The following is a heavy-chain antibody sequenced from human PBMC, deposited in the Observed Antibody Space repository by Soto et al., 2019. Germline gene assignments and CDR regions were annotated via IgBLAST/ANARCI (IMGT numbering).Heavy chain of an antibody. J-gene: IGHJ3*02. CDR1: GFTFSSYE. Sequence: GGSLRLSCAASGFTFSSYETNWVRQAPGKGLEWVSYISSSGSTIYYADSVKGRFTISRDNAKNSLYLQMNSLRAEDTAVYYCEAPSSSSINDAFDIWGKGTRVTV. CDR2: ISSSGSTI. V-gene: IGHV3-48*03. D-gene: IGHD6-6*01. CDR3: EAPSSSSINDAFDI.